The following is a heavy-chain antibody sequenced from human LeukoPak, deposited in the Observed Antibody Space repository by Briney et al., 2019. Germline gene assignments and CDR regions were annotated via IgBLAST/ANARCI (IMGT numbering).Heavy chain of an antibody. J-gene: IGHJ4*02. D-gene: IGHD5-12*01. CDR1: GFTFSTFW. CDR3: ARDRGYTQDY. V-gene: IGHV3-74*01. CDR2: IKSDGSST. Sequence: GGSLRLSCAASGFTFSTFWMHWVRQAPGKGLVWVSHIKSDGSSTSYADPVKGRFTISRDNAKNTLYLQMNSLRAEDTAVYYCARDRGYTQDYWGQGTLVTVSS.